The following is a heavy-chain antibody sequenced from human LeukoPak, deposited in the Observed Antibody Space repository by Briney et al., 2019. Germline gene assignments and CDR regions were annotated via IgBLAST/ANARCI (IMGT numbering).Heavy chain of an antibody. V-gene: IGHV3-7*01. CDR3: VGQLLRAV. CDR2: IKEDGSVQ. J-gene: IGHJ6*04. CDR1: GFRFSGYW. Sequence: ETGGSRRVSFTASGFRFSGYWIRCVRQALGKGLEWVANIKEDGSVQDYADSVKGRFTISRDNAKNSLYLQMNSLRVDDTAVYYCVGQLLRAVWGKGTTVTVSS. D-gene: IGHD2-2*01.